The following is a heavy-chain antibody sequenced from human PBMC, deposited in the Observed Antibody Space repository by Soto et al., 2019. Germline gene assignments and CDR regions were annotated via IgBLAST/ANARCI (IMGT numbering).Heavy chain of an antibody. V-gene: IGHV1-3*01. J-gene: IGHJ6*02. Sequence: ASVKVSCKASGYTFSTYAMHWVRQAPGQSLEWMGWINGGTGQTRYSQRFQDRVTITRDTPASTANMELTSLTSEDTAVYYCARGKGMEENYYYHGMDVWGQGTTVTVSS. D-gene: IGHD1-1*01. CDR1: GYTFSTYA. CDR3: ARGKGMEENYYYHGMDV. CDR2: INGGTGQT.